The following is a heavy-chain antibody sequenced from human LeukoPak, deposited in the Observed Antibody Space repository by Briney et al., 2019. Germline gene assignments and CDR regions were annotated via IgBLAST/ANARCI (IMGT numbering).Heavy chain of an antibody. CDR2: IYYGGST. Sequence: PSETLSLTCTVSGGFISSYYWSWIQQPPGKGLEWIGYIYYGGSTNYNPSLKSRVTISVDTSKNQFSLKLSSVTAADTAIYYCARDQVDTGTIDYWGQGTLVTVSS. D-gene: IGHD5-18*01. J-gene: IGHJ4*02. CDR1: GGFISSYY. V-gene: IGHV4-59*01. CDR3: ARDQVDTGTIDY.